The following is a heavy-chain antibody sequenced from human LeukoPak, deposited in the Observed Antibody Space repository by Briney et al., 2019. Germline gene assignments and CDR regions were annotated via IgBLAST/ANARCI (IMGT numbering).Heavy chain of an antibody. Sequence: GGSLRLSCAASGFTVSSNYMSWVRQAPGKGLEWVSVIYEDGSTYYADSVKGRFIISRDNPKNTLYFQMNSLRVEDTAVYYCARDHRIGGSWGQGTLVTVSS. V-gene: IGHV3-53*01. CDR2: IYEDGST. CDR1: GFTVSSNY. D-gene: IGHD3-16*01. CDR3: ARDHRIGGS. J-gene: IGHJ4*02.